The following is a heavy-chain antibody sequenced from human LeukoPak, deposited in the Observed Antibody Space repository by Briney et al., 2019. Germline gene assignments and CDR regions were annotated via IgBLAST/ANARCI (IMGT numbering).Heavy chain of an antibody. J-gene: IGHJ4*02. D-gene: IGHD6-6*01. V-gene: IGHV3-23*01. Sequence: ETLSLTCAVYGGSFSGYYWSWVRQAPGKGLEWVSAISGSGGSTYYADSVKGRFTISRDNSKNTLYLQMNSLRAEDTAVYYCAKAPTRPTWYSSSPDYFDYWGQGTLVTVSS. CDR1: GGSFSGYY. CDR3: AKAPTRPTWYSSSPDYFDY. CDR2: ISGSGGST.